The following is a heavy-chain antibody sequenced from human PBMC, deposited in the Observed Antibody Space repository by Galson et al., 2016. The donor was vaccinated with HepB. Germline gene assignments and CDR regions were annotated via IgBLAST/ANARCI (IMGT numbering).Heavy chain of an antibody. D-gene: IGHD1-1*01. CDR2: ISTSSETI. V-gene: IGHV3-48*03. Sequence: SLRLSCAASGFRFSSYSMNWVRQAPGKGLEWISYISTSSETISYADSVKGRFTISRDNARNSVSLLMNSLRVEDTAVYYCAKAGVYSWNDVDLEYWGQGTLVTVSS. J-gene: IGHJ4*02. CDR1: GFRFSSYS. CDR3: AKAGVYSWNDVDLEY.